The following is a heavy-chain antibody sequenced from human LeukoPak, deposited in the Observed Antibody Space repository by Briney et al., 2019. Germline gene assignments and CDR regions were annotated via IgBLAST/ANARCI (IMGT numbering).Heavy chain of an antibody. CDR2: ISGKSSTI. Sequence: PGGSLRLSCAASAFTFSDYSTNWVRQAPGKGLEWVSYISGKSSTIYYADSVKGRFTISRDNAKNSMYLQMNSLRAEDTAVYYCARDRMKSGSYYFDYWGPGTLVTVSS. CDR1: AFTFSDYS. D-gene: IGHD1-26*01. J-gene: IGHJ4*02. CDR3: ARDRMKSGSYYFDY. V-gene: IGHV3-48*01.